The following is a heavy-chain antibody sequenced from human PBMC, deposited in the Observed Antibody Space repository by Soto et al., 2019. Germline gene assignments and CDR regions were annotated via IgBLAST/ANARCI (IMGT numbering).Heavy chain of an antibody. CDR2: IIPIFGTA. J-gene: IGHJ4*02. CDR1: GGTFSSYA. V-gene: IGHV1-69*13. D-gene: IGHD1-26*01. Sequence: ASVKVSCKASGGTFSSYAISWVRQAPGQGLEWMGGIIPIFGTANYAQKFQGRVTITADESTSTAYMELSSLRSEDTAVYYCAKSTTVSVTYYASDYWGQGTLVTVSS. CDR3: AKSTTVSVTYYASDY.